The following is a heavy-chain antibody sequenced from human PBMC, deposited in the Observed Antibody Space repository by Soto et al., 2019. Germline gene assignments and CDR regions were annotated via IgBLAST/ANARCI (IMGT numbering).Heavy chain of an antibody. CDR1: GFTFSSYG. CDR3: ARDRGIAAATDAFDI. V-gene: IGHV3-33*01. D-gene: IGHD6-13*01. CDR2: IWYDGSNK. Sequence: GSLRLSCAASGFTFSSYGMHWVRQAPGKGLEWVAVIWYDGSNKYYADSVKGRFTISRDNSKNTLYLQMNSLRAEDTAVYYCARDRGIAAATDAFDIWGQGTMVTVSS. J-gene: IGHJ3*02.